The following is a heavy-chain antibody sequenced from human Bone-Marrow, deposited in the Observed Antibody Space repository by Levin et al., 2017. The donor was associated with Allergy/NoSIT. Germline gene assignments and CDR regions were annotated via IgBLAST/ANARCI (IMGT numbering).Heavy chain of an antibody. CDR3: VTTSGWYRRSRTFDY. V-gene: IGHV3-11*03. J-gene: IGHJ4*02. CDR1: GFSFSDSY. D-gene: IGHD6-19*01. Sequence: LSLTCAASGFSFSDSYMTWIRQAPGKGLEWISYISGSSSYKNYADSVKGRFTISRDNTKKELYLQMNSLRGDDTAMYYCVTTSGWYRRSRTFDYWGQGTLVAVSS. CDR2: ISGSSSYK.